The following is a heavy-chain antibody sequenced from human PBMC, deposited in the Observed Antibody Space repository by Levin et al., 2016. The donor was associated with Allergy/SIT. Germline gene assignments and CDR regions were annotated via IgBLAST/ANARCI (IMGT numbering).Heavy chain of an antibody. CDR3: AKDLDYGDYAVGGVYFDY. J-gene: IGHJ4*02. D-gene: IGHD4-17*01. CDR1: GFTFSSYA. CDR2: ISGSGGST. V-gene: IGHV3-23*01. Sequence: GESLKISCAASGFTFSSYAMSWVRQAPGKGLEWVSAISGSGGSTYYADSVKGRFTISRDNSKNTLYLQMNSLRAEDTAVYYCAKDLDYGDYAVGGVYFDYWGQGTPVTVSS.